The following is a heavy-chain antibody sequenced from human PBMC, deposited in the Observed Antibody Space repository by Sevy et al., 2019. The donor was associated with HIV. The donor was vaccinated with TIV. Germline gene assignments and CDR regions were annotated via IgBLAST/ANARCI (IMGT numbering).Heavy chain of an antibody. D-gene: IGHD3-16*01. CDR3: ARTPSFREYYFDY. Sequence: ASVKVSCKASGGTFSSYAISWVRQAPGQGLEWRGGIIPIFGTANYAQKFQGRVTITADESTSTAYMELSSLRSEDTAVYYCARTPSFREYYFDYWGQGTLVTVSS. J-gene: IGHJ4*02. CDR2: IIPIFGTA. V-gene: IGHV1-69*13. CDR1: GGTFSSYA.